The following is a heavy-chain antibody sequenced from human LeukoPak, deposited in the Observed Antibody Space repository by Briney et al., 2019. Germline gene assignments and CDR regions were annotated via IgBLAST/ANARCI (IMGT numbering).Heavy chain of an antibody. V-gene: IGHV3-23*01. CDR3: AKVTLVFYGAINY. D-gene: IGHD4-17*01. CDR1: GFTFSSYA. J-gene: IGHJ4*02. CDR2: ISGSGGST. Sequence: GGSLRLSCAASGFTFSSYAMRWVHQAPGKGLEWVSAISGSGGSTYYADSVKGRFTISRDNSKNTLYLQMNSLRAEDTAVYYCAKVTLVFYGAINYWGQGTLVTVSS.